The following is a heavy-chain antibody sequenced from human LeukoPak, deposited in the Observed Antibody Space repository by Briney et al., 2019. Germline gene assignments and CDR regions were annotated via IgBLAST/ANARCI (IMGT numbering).Heavy chain of an antibody. CDR3: AKVGNGSGSYYADY. J-gene: IGHJ4*02. Sequence: GRSLRLSCAASGFTFSSCGMHWVRQAPGKGLEWVAVISYDGSNKYYADSVKGRFTISRDNSKNTLYLQMNSLRAEDTAVYYCAKVGNGSGSYYADYWGQGTLVTVSS. CDR1: GFTFSSCG. D-gene: IGHD3-10*01. V-gene: IGHV3-30*18. CDR2: ISYDGSNK.